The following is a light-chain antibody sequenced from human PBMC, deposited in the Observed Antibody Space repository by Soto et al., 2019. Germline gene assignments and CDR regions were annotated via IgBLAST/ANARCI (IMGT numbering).Light chain of an antibody. J-gene: IGKJ4*01. CDR3: QHYDNLPLT. Sequence: DIQMTQSPSTLSASVGDRVTITCRASQTIDSWLAWYHQKPGKAPKLLIFDASNLETGVPSRFSGSGSRTHFSLTINNLQPEDVGTYFCQHYDNLPLTFGGGTKVDIK. CDR1: QTIDSW. V-gene: IGKV1-5*01. CDR2: DAS.